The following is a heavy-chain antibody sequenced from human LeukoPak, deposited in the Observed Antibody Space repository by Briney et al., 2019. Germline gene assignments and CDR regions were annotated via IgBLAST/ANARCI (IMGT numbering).Heavy chain of an antibody. Sequence: SETLSLTCTVSGGSVSSGSYYWSWIRQPPGKGLEWIGYIYYSGSTNYNPSLKSRVTMSVDTSKNQFSLKLSSVTAADTAVYYCAREAQPHWLDPWGQGTLVTVSS. J-gene: IGHJ5*02. CDR2: IYYSGST. V-gene: IGHV4-61*01. CDR3: AREAQPHWLDP. D-gene: IGHD2-2*01. CDR1: GGSVSSGSYY.